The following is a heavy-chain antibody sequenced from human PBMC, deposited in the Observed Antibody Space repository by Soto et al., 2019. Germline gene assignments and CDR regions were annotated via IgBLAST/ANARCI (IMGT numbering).Heavy chain of an antibody. V-gene: IGHV4-31*03. CDR2: IYYSGST. Sequence: PSETLSLTCTVSGGSISSGGYYWSWIRQHPGKGLEWIGYIYYSGSTYYNPSLKSRVTISVDTSKNQFSLKLSSVTAADTAVYYCARGIARDDFWSGYYTGMGPRTENWFDPWGQGTLVTVSS. D-gene: IGHD3-3*01. J-gene: IGHJ5*02. CDR1: GGSISSGGYY. CDR3: ARGIARDDFWSGYYTGMGPRTENWFDP.